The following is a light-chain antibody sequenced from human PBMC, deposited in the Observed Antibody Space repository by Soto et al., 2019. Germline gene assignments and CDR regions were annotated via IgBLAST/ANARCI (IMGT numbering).Light chain of an antibody. CDR2: NDD. Sequence: QSVLTQSPSASGTPGQRITISCSGSGSNIGPNYVYWFQQFPGTAPKLLIYNDDQRPSGVPDRFSGSRSGTSASLGISGLRSEDEADYYCSSYTGGNPSYVFGTGTKVTVL. CDR3: SSYTGGNPSYV. V-gene: IGLV1-47*02. J-gene: IGLJ1*01. CDR1: GSNIGPNY.